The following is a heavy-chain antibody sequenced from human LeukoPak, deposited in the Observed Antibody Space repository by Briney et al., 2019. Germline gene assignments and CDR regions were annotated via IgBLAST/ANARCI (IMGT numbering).Heavy chain of an antibody. V-gene: IGHV3-23*01. CDR3: ARPAVGNSYGYY. CDR1: GFTFSNYG. Sequence: GGSLRLSCAASGFTFSNYGMNWVRQAPGKGLEWVSAISGSGHNTYYADSVKGRFTISRDNSKNTLYLQMNSLRAEDTAVYYCARPAVGNSYGYYWGQGTLVTVSS. J-gene: IGHJ4*02. CDR2: ISGSGHNT. D-gene: IGHD5-18*01.